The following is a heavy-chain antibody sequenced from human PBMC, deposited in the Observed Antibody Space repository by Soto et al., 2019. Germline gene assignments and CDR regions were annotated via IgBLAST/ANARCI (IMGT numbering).Heavy chain of an antibody. V-gene: IGHV3-11*01. Sequence: GGSLRLSCAASGFTFSDYYMSWIRQAPGKGLEWVSYISSSGSTIYYADSVKGRFTISRDNAKNSLYLQMNSLRAEDTAVYYCARELVVVPAAIPPDYWGQGTLVTVSS. J-gene: IGHJ4*02. CDR1: GFTFSDYY. D-gene: IGHD2-2*01. CDR3: ARELVVVPAAIPPDY. CDR2: ISSSGSTI.